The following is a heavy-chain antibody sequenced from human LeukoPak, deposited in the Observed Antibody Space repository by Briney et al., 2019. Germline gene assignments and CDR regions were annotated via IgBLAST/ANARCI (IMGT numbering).Heavy chain of an antibody. CDR2: IYYSGST. CDR1: GGSISSGGYY. D-gene: IGHD3-10*01. CDR3: ARVGSPPLLDY. Sequence: SKTLSLTCTVSGGSISSGGYYWSWIRQHPGKGLEWIGYIYYSGSTYYNPSLKSRVTISVDTSKNQFSLKLSSVTAADTAVYYCARVGSPPLLDYWGQGTLVTVSS. V-gene: IGHV4-31*03. J-gene: IGHJ4*02.